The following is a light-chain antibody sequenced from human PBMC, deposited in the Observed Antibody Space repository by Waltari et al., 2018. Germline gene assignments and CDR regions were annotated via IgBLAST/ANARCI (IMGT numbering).Light chain of an antibody. J-gene: IGKJ1*01. CDR2: AAS. CDR1: QSISSY. V-gene: IGKV1-8*01. Sequence: AIRMTQSPSSISASTGDRVTITCRANQSISSYLAWYQQKPGKAPNLLSYAASTLQSGVPSRFSGSGSRTDFTLTISCLQSEDFASFYCQQYYTYPWTFGQGTKVEVK. CDR3: QQYYTYPWT.